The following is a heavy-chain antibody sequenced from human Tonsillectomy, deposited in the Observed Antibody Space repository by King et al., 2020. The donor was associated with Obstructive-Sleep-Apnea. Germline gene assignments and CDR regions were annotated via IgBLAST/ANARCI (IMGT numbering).Heavy chain of an antibody. Sequence: VQLVESGGGLVQPGGSLRLSCAASGFTFSSYAMSWVRQAPGKGLEWVSAISGSGGSTYYADSVRGRFTISRDNSKNTLYLQMNSMRAEDTAVYYCAKDGDNWNYWMDVWGQGTTVTVSS. J-gene: IGHJ6*02. CDR3: AKDGDNWNYWMDV. V-gene: IGHV3-23*04. CDR2: ISGSGGST. D-gene: IGHD1-20*01. CDR1: GFTFSSYA.